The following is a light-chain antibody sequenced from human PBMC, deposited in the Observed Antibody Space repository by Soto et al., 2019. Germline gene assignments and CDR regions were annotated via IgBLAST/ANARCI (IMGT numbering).Light chain of an antibody. CDR1: QGISHY. CDR2: DAN. Sequence: DIQMTQSPSSLSASVGDRVTITRRASQGISHYLAWYQQRPGQVPKLLIHDANILQSGVPSRFSGSGSGTDFTLTISSLQPEDVATYYCQKYNSAPRTFGQGTKVDIK. CDR3: QKYNSAPRT. J-gene: IGKJ1*01. V-gene: IGKV1-27*01.